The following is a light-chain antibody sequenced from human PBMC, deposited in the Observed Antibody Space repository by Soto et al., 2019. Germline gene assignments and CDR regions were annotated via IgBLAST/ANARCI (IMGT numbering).Light chain of an antibody. J-gene: IGLJ2*01. CDR1: SSDVGRYNY. V-gene: IGLV2-11*01. CDR2: DVT. CDR3: CSFAGL. Sequence: QSVLTQPRSVSGSPGQSVAISCAGTSSDVGRYNYVSWYQQYPGKAPKLIIYDVTKRPSGVPDRFSGSKSGNTASLTISGLQAEDGADYYCCSFAGLFGGGTKLTV.